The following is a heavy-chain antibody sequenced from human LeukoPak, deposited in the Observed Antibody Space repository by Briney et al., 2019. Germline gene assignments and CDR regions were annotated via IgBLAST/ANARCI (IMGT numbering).Heavy chain of an antibody. D-gene: IGHD1-26*01. Sequence: PGGSLRLSCAAYGFTVSSNYMSWVRQAPGKGLEWVSVIYSGGSTYYADSVKGRFTISRDNSKNTLYLQMNSLRAEDTAVYYCAREQIVGATGFDYWGQGTLVTVSS. CDR2: IYSGGST. CDR1: GFTVSSNY. CDR3: AREQIVGATGFDY. J-gene: IGHJ4*02. V-gene: IGHV3-53*01.